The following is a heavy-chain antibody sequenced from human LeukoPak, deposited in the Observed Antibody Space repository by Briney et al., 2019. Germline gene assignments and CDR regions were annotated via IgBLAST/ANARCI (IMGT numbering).Heavy chain of an antibody. J-gene: IGHJ4*02. CDR1: GYTFSTYD. Sequence: ASVKVSCKASGYTFSTYDINWVRQVTGQGLEWMGWMNPNSGNTGYAQKIQGRVTMTRNTSINTAYMELSSLRSEDTAVYYCAKDTAMVRGYFDYWGQGTLVTVSS. D-gene: IGHD5-18*01. V-gene: IGHV1-8*01. CDR3: AKDTAMVRGYFDY. CDR2: MNPNSGNT.